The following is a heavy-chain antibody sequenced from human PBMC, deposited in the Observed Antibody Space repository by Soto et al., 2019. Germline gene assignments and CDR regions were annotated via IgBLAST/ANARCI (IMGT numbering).Heavy chain of an antibody. V-gene: IGHV1-69*01. CDR3: ARDDPHYDILTGYYIS. CDR1: GGTFSSYA. J-gene: IGHJ4*02. D-gene: IGHD3-9*01. Sequence: QVQLVQSGAEVKKPGSSVKVSCKASGGTFSSYAISWVRQAPGQGLEWMGGIIPIFGTANYAQKFQGRVTITADESTSTADMELSSLRSEDTAVYYCARDDPHYDILTGYYISWGLGTLVTVSS. CDR2: IIPIFGTA.